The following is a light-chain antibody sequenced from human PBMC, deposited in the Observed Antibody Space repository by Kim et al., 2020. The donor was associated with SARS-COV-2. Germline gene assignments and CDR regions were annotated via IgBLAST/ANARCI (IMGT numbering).Light chain of an antibody. CDR1: NNDY. V-gene: IGLV2-14*01. CDR2: DVS. J-gene: IGLJ2*01. CDR3: SSYTSSSTV. Sequence: QSALTQPASVSGSPGQSITISCTGTNNDYVSWYQQHPGKAPKLMIYDVSKGRSGISNRFSGSKSGNTASLTISGLQADDEADYFCSSYTSSSTVFGGGTQLTVL.